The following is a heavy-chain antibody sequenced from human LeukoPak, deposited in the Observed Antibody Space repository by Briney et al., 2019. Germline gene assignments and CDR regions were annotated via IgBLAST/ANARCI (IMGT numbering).Heavy chain of an antibody. V-gene: IGHV4-34*01. Sequence: PSETLSLTCAVHGGSFSGYYWRWIRQPPGKGLEWIGEINHSGSTNYTPSLKSRVSISVDTSKNQFSLKLSSVTAADTAVYYCASLGGRASYYFDYWGQGTLVTVSS. J-gene: IGHJ4*02. CDR3: ASLGGRASYYFDY. CDR2: INHSGST. D-gene: IGHD3-16*01. CDR1: GGSFSGYY.